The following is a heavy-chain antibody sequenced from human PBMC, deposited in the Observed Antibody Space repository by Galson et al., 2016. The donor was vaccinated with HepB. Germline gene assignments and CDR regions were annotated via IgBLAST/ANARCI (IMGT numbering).Heavy chain of an antibody. CDR2: ISTNSGST. Sequence: SVKVSCKASGYIFTRNGISWVRQAPGQGLEWLGCISTNSGSTNYAQKVQDRITMTTDTSTRTVYRELRSLTSDDTAVYYCAREANWNLDYWGQGTLVTVSS. V-gene: IGHV1-18*01. J-gene: IGHJ4*02. CDR1: GYIFTRNG. D-gene: IGHD1-1*01. CDR3: AREANWNLDY.